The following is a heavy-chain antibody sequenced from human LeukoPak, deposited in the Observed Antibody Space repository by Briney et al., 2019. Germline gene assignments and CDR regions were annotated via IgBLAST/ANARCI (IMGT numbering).Heavy chain of an antibody. Sequence: SETLSLTCTVSGGSISSSSYYWGWIRQPPGKGLEWIGSIYYSGSTYYNPSLKSRVTISVDTSKNQFSLKLSSVTAADTAVYYCAIASRVVIIDYWGQGTLVTVSS. D-gene: IGHD3-22*01. CDR2: IYYSGST. CDR1: GGSISSSSYY. CDR3: AIASRVVIIDY. V-gene: IGHV4-39*01. J-gene: IGHJ4*02.